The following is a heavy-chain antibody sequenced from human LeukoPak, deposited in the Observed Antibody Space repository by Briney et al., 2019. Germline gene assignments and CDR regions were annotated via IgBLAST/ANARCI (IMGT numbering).Heavy chain of an antibody. CDR3: ARGKVVVVPAAMGNYYMDV. V-gene: IGHV3-48*03. Sequence: PGGSLRLSCAASGFTFSSYEMNWVRQAPGKGLEWVSYISSSYSTIYYADSVKGRFTISRDNAKNSLYLQMNSLRAEDTAVYYCARGKVVVVPAAMGNYYMDVWGKGTTVILFS. CDR1: GFTFSSYE. J-gene: IGHJ6*03. CDR2: ISSSYSTI. D-gene: IGHD2-2*01.